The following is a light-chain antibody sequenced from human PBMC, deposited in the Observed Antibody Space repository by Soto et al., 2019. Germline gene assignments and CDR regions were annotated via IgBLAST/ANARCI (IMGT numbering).Light chain of an antibody. CDR3: QHYYTSYTT. V-gene: IGKV1-12*01. CDR1: QGVTSW. J-gene: IGKJ1*01. Sequence: DIQMTQSPSSVSASVGDRVTITCRASQGVTSWLAWYQQKPGKAPKLLIYAASTLHSGVPSRFSGSGSGTDFTLTISRLEPEDFAVYYCQHYYTSYTTFGQGTKVDI. CDR2: AAS.